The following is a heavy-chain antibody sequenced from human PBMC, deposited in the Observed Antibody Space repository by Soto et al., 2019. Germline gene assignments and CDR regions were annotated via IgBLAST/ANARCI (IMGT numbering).Heavy chain of an antibody. V-gene: IGHV4-34*01. J-gene: IGHJ4*02. CDR3: ARVLRAARPPYYFDY. CDR1: GGSFSGYY. Sequence: SETLSLTCAVYGGSFSGYYWSWIRQPPGKGLEWIGEINHSGSTNYNPSLKSRVTISVDTSKNQFSLKLSSVTAADTAVYYCARVLRAARPPYYFDYWGQGTLVTVSS. D-gene: IGHD6-6*01. CDR2: INHSGST.